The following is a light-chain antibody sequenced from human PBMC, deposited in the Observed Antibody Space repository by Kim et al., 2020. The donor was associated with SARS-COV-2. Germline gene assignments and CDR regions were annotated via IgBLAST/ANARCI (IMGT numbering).Light chain of an antibody. Sequence: SASVGDRVTITCRDSQSISSWLAWYQQKPGKAPKLLISKASSLESGVPSRFSGTGSGTEFTLTISSLQPDDFATYYCQQYNSYWTFGQGTKVDIK. J-gene: IGKJ1*01. CDR3: QQYNSYWT. CDR2: KAS. V-gene: IGKV1-5*03. CDR1: QSISSW.